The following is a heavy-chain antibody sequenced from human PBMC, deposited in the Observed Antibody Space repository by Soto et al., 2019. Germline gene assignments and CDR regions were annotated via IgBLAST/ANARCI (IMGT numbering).Heavy chain of an antibody. CDR1: GFTFDVYA. D-gene: IGHD2-2*01. Sequence: PGGSLRLSXAASGFTFDVYAMHWVRQAPGKGLEWVSGISWKGGSVDYADSVRGRFTISRDSTKKSLYLQMNSLRREDTAFYYCVKDRLENQVLPRAFESWGQGILVTVSS. V-gene: IGHV3-9*01. J-gene: IGHJ4*02. CDR3: VKDRLENQVLPRAFES. CDR2: ISWKGGSV.